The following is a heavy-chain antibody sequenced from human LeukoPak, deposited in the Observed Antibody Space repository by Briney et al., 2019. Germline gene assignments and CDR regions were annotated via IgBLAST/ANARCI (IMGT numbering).Heavy chain of an antibody. J-gene: IGHJ6*04. D-gene: IGHD2-2*01. Sequence: SVKVSCKASGGTFSSYAISWVRQAPGQGLEWMGGIIPIFGTANYAQKFQGRVTITADESTSTAYMELSSLRSEDTAVYYCARGKDIVVVPAAMPASCYYYGMDVWGKGTTVTVSS. CDR1: GGTFSSYA. V-gene: IGHV1-69*01. CDR2: IIPIFGTA. CDR3: ARGKDIVVVPAAMPASCYYYGMDV.